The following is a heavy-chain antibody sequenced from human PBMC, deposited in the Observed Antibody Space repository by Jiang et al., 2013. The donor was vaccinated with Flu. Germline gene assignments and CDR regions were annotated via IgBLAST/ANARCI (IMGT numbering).Heavy chain of an antibody. CDR2: ISSSSSYI. CDR3: ARDLESITGETHFDY. J-gene: IGHJ4*02. D-gene: IGHD1-20*01. Sequence: ISSSSSYIYYADSVKGRFTISRDNAKNSLYLQMNSLRAEDTAVYYCARDLESITGETHFDYWGQGTLVTVSS. V-gene: IGHV3-21*01.